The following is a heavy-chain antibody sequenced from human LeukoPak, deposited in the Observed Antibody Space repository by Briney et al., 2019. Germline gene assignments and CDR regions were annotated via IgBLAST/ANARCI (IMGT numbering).Heavy chain of an antibody. CDR1: GGTFSRYA. Sequence: SVKVSCKASGGTFSRYAISWVRQAPGQGLEWMGRIIPILGIANYAQKFQGRATITADKSTSTAYMELSSLRSEDTAVYYCASKSRPYYDSSDSFDYWGQGTLVTVSS. CDR3: ASKSRPYYDSSDSFDY. J-gene: IGHJ4*02. V-gene: IGHV1-69*04. D-gene: IGHD3-22*01. CDR2: IIPILGIA.